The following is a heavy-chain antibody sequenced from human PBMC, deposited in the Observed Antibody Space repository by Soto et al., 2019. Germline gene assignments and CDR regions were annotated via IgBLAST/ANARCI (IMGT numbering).Heavy chain of an antibody. CDR3: AKGAGLGS. V-gene: IGHV3-11*01. CDR1: GFTFSDYY. D-gene: IGHD3-16*01. Sequence: QAQLVESGGDLVKPGGSLTLSCAASGFTFSDYYMSWIRQAPGKGLEWVSYISSSGNTIYYADSVKGRFTIYRDDAQSSLYLQMNGLRDDDTAVYYCAKGAGLGSWGQGTLVTVSS. J-gene: IGHJ5*02. CDR2: ISSSGNTI.